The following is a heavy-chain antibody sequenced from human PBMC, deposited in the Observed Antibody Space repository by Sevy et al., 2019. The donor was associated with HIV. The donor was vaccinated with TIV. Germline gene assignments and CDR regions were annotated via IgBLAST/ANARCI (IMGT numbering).Heavy chain of an antibody. J-gene: IGHJ5*02. D-gene: IGHD3-16*01. CDR2: ISPSGGST. Sequence: GGSLRLSCSASGFIFNTYAMTWVRQAPGKGLDWVSTISPSGGSTYYADSVRGRFSISRDNSKNTVYLEMNRLRAEDTAVYHCAKEALWGFDPWGQGTLVTVSS. CDR3: AKEALWGFDP. V-gene: IGHV3-23*01. CDR1: GFIFNTYA.